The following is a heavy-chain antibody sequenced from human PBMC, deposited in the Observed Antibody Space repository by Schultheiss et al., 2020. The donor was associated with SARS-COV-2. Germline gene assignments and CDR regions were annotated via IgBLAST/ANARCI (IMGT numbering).Heavy chain of an antibody. CDR2: INHSGST. Sequence: SQTLSLTCTVSGGSISSSSYYWGWIRQPPGKGLEWIGEINHSGSTNYNPSLKSRVTISVDTSKNQFSLKLSSVTAADTAVYYCAKKSAVVVGYYYYMDVWGKGTTVTVAS. D-gene: IGHD2-2*01. V-gene: IGHV4-39*07. CDR1: GGSISSSSYY. CDR3: AKKSAVVVGYYYYMDV. J-gene: IGHJ6*03.